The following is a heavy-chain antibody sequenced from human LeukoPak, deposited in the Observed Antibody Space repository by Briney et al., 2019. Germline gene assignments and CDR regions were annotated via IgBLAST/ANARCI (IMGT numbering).Heavy chain of an antibody. V-gene: IGHV4-34*01. D-gene: IGHD5-18*01. Sequence: PSETLSLTCAVYGGSFSGYYWSWIRQPPGKGLEWIGEINHSGSTNYNPSLKSRVTISVDTSKNQFSLKLSSVTAADTAVYYCARGGYSYGYSPNWYFDLWGRGTLVTVSS. J-gene: IGHJ2*01. CDR3: ARGGYSYGYSPNWYFDL. CDR2: INHSGST. CDR1: GGSFSGYY.